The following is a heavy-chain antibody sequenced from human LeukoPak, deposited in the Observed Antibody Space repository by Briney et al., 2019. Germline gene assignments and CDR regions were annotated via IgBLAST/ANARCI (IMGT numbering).Heavy chain of an antibody. CDR1: GFTFSSYG. V-gene: IGHV3-33*01. J-gene: IGHJ4*02. CDR2: IWYDGSNK. D-gene: IGHD5-24*01. CDR3: ARDFSRDGYFDY. Sequence: SGGSLRLSCAASGFTFSSYGMHWVRQAPGKGLEWVAVIWYDGSNKYYADSVKGRFTISRDNSKNTLYLQMNSLRAEDTAVYYCARDFSRDGYFDYWGQGTLVTVSS.